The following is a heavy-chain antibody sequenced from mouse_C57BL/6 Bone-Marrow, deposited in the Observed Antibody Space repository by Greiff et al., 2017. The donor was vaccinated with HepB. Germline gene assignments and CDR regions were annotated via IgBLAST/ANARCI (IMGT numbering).Heavy chain of an antibody. CDR1: GYTFTSYW. V-gene: IGHV1-64*01. D-gene: IGHD1-1*01. CDR3: ARSRITTVVPWYFDV. CDR2: IHPNSGST. J-gene: IGHJ1*03. Sequence: QVQLQQPGAEMVKPGASVKLSCKASGYTFTSYWMHWVKQRPGQGLEWIGMIHPNSGSTNYNEKFKSKATLTVDKSSSTAYMQRSSLTSEDSAVYYCARSRITTVVPWYFDVWGTGTTVTVSS.